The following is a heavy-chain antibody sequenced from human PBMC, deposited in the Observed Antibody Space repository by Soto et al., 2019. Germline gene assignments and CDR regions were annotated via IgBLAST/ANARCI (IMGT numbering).Heavy chain of an antibody. J-gene: IGHJ4*02. CDR2: IWYDGSNK. Sequence: QVQLVESGGGVVQPGRSLRVSCAASGFTFSSHGMHWVRQAPGKGLEWVAVIWYDGSNKYYGESVKGRFIISRDNSKNTVDLQMNSLRAEDRAIYYCARWGPDKALDYWGQGPLVTVSS. CDR1: GFTFSSHG. D-gene: IGHD3-16*01. V-gene: IGHV3-33*01. CDR3: ARWGPDKALDY.